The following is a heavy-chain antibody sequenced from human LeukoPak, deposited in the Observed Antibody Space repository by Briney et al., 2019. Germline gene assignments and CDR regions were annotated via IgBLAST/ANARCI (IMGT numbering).Heavy chain of an antibody. CDR1: GGSISSSNW. CDR3: ARDRSPPDGSGSYTHAFDI. J-gene: IGHJ3*02. D-gene: IGHD3-10*01. CDR2: IYHSGST. Sequence: PSGTLSLTCAVSGGSISSSNWWSWVRQPPGKGLEWIGEIYHSGSTNYNPSLKSRVTISVDKSKNQFSLKLSSVTAADTAVYYCARDRSPPDGSGSYTHAFDIWGQGTMVTVSS. V-gene: IGHV4-4*02.